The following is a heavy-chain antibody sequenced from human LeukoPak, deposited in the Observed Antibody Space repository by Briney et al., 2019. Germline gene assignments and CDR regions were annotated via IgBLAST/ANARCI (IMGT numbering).Heavy chain of an antibody. Sequence: GGSLRLSCAASGFTFSGYAMSWVRQAPGKGLEWVSAISGSGGSTYYADSVKGRFTISRDNSKNTLYLQMNSLRAEDTAVYYCAKDQGVDYGDYGAHFDYWGQGTLVTVSS. V-gene: IGHV3-23*01. CDR1: GFTFSGYA. CDR3: AKDQGVDYGDYGAHFDY. J-gene: IGHJ4*02. CDR2: ISGSGGST. D-gene: IGHD4-17*01.